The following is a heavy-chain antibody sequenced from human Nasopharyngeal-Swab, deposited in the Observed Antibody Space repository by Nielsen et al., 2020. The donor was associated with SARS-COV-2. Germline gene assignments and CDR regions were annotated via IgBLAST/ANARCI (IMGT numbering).Heavy chain of an antibody. CDR3: ARMMAGYDGYLQN. V-gene: IGHV1-18*01. D-gene: IGHD2-2*03. J-gene: IGHJ1*01. Sequence: ASVKVSCKTSGTYVISWVRQAPGQGLEWVGRISPYNSKANYAQNIQGRVTMTTDTSTSTAYMRLSGLRSDDTAVYYCARMMAGYDGYLQNWGQGTLVTVSS. CDR1: GTYV. CDR2: ISPYNSKA.